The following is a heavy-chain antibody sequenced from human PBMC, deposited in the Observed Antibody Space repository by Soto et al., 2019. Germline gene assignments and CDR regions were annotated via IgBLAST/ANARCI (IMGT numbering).Heavy chain of an antibody. V-gene: IGHV1-3*05. CDR1: GYTFTSYA. CDR3: ARVSGWYFLDY. D-gene: IGHD6-19*01. Sequence: QVQLVQSGAEEKKPGASVKVSCKASGYTFTSYAMHSVRQAPGQRLEWMGWINAGNGNTKYSQKFQGRVTITRDTSASTVSMELSSLRSEDTAVYYCARVSGWYFLDYWGQGTLVTVSS. J-gene: IGHJ4*02. CDR2: INAGNGNT.